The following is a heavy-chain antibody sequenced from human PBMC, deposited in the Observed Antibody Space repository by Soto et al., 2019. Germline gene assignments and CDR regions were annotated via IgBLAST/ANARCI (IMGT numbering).Heavy chain of an antibody. D-gene: IGHD3-10*01. V-gene: IGHV1-2*02. CDR3: ATDDYGIFPY. CDR1: GYPFTTYY. Sequence: HVQLVQSRTEVKKPGASVRVSCMVSGYPFTTYYIHWVRQAPGQGLEWMGWIDPRSGGTVYEQKFQGRVTMTRDTSISTVYMDLSGLISDDTALYYCATDDYGIFPYWGQGSLVTVSS. CDR2: IDPRSGGT. J-gene: IGHJ4*02.